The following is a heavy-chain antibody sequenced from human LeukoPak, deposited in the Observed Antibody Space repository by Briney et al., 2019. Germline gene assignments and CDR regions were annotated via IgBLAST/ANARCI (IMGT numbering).Heavy chain of an antibody. CDR3: ARGYSSGFIDY. D-gene: IGHD6-19*01. CDR1: GGFISRYY. Sequence: SETLPLTCTVSGGFISRYYWRWLRQPPGKAREWMGYIYYSGSTNYNPSLQSRVTISVDTSKNQFSLKLSSVTGADTAVYYCARGYSSGFIDYWGQGTLVTVSS. J-gene: IGHJ4*02. CDR2: IYYSGST. V-gene: IGHV4-59*01.